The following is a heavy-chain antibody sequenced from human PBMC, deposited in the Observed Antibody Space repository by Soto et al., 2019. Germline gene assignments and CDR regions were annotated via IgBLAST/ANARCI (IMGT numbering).Heavy chain of an antibody. V-gene: IGHV3-23*01. D-gene: IGHD3-3*01. J-gene: IGHJ4*02. Sequence: EVQLLDSEGGLVQPGGSLRVSCAASGFAFSSYAMSWVRQAPGKGLEWVSGISASGVSTYYADSVKGRFTISRDNAKNMMFLEMNSLRAEDTAVYYCAKSRIGVTSHFDYWGQGTQVTVSS. CDR1: GFAFSSYA. CDR2: ISASGVST. CDR3: AKSRIGVTSHFDY.